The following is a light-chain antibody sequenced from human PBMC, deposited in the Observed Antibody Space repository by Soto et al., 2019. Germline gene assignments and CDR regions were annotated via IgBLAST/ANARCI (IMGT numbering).Light chain of an antibody. V-gene: IGLV2-11*01. Sequence: QSALTQPRSVSGSPGQSVTISCTGTSTDVGGYNYVSWYQQHPGKVPKLMLYDVSKRPSGVLDRFSGSKSGNTASLTISGLQAEDEADYYCCSYAGRDTLYVLGSGTKVTVL. CDR1: STDVGGYNY. J-gene: IGLJ1*01. CDR2: DVS. CDR3: CSYAGRDTLYV.